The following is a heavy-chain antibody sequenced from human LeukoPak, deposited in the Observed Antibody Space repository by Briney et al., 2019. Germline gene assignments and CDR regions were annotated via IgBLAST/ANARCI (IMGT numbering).Heavy chain of an antibody. D-gene: IGHD6-19*01. V-gene: IGHV7-4-1*02. CDR1: GYTFTSYA. CDR3: AVGVLRPARSRHSSGVDY. CDR2: INTNTGNP. J-gene: IGHJ4*02. Sequence: ASVKVSCKASGYTFTSYAMNWVRQAPGQGLEWMGWINTNTGNPTYAQGFTGRFVFSLDTSVSTAYLQISSLKAEDTAVYYCAVGVLRPARSRHSSGVDYWGQGTLVTVSS.